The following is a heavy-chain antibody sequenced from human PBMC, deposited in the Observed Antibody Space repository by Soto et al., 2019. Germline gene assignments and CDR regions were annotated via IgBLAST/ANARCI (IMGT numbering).Heavy chain of an antibody. Sequence: QVQLVESGGGVVQPGRYLRLSCAASGFSFSSDGMHWVRQAPGKGLEWVAIIWFDGHKRYYAESVNGRFTVSRDNSKNTMYVQMTSLRVEDTAVYYCARDSCGVTNCYGHFDFWGQGSLVTVSS. J-gene: IGHJ4*02. CDR3: ARDSCGVTNCYGHFDF. D-gene: IGHD2-2*01. V-gene: IGHV3-33*01. CDR2: IWFDGHKR. CDR1: GFSFSSDG.